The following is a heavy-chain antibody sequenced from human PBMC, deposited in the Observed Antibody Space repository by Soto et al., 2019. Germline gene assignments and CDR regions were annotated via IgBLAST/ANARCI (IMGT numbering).Heavy chain of an antibody. V-gene: IGHV4-31*03. Sequence: PSETLSLTCTVSGGSISSGGHYWSWIRQYPGKGLEWIGYIYYSGSTYYNPSLKSRVTLSVDTSKNQFSLKLTSVTAADTAVYYCARAQFGELLYPDYWGPGTLVTVSS. CDR1: GGSISSGGHY. CDR2: IYYSGST. J-gene: IGHJ4*02. CDR3: ARAQFGELLYPDY. D-gene: IGHD3-10*01.